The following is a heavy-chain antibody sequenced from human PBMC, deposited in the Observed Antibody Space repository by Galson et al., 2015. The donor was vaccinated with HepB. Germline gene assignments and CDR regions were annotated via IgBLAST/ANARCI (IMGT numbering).Heavy chain of an antibody. J-gene: IGHJ4*02. Sequence: SLRLSCAASGFTFDDYDMSWVRQVPGKGLEWVSGISWSGESTRYADSVRGRFTISRDNAKNSLYLQVKSLRVEDTALYYCVRGPYCAGDCYMALDPHFDYWGQGSLVTVSS. CDR1: GFTFDDYD. CDR3: VRGPYCAGDCYMALDPHFDY. CDR2: ISWSGEST. D-gene: IGHD2-21*02. V-gene: IGHV3-20*04.